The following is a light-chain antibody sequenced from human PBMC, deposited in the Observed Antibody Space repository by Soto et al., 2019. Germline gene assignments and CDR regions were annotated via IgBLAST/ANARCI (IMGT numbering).Light chain of an antibody. J-gene: IGKJ1*01. V-gene: IGKV1-39*01. Sequence: DIQMTQSPSSLSASVGDRVTITCRASQSISSYVNWYQQKPGKAPQLLIYAASSLQSGVPSRFSGGGSGTDFTLTISSLQPEDFAVYYCQQYTNWPKTFGQGTKVDIK. CDR2: AAS. CDR1: QSISSY. CDR3: QQYTNWPKT.